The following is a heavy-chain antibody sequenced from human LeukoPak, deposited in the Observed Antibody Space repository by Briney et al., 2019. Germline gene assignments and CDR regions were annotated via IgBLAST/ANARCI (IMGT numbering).Heavy chain of an antibody. D-gene: IGHD1-26*01. CDR2: IYYIGST. J-gene: IGHJ4*02. Sequence: SETLSLTCTVSGVSISIYYWSWIRQPPGKLLEWIGYIYYIGSTNYNPSLKIRVTISVDTSNNQFSLKLSSVTAADTAVYYCARHRTGSDWDFDYWGQGNLVTVSS. CDR1: GVSISIYY. CDR3: ARHRTGSDWDFDY. V-gene: IGHV4-59*08.